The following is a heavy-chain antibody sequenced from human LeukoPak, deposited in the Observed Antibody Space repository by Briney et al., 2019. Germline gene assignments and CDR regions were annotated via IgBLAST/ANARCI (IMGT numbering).Heavy chain of an antibody. CDR3: VRDLHWGGFDV. CDR1: GFTFSSYA. J-gene: IGHJ3*01. Sequence: GGSLRLSCAASGFTFSSYAMSWVRQAPGKGLEWVSGLGGSGADIFYADSVKGRFTISRDNSKNTLYLQMSSLRAEDTALYYCVRDLHWGGFDVWGQGTMVTVSS. V-gene: IGHV3-23*01. D-gene: IGHD7-27*01. CDR2: LGGSGADI.